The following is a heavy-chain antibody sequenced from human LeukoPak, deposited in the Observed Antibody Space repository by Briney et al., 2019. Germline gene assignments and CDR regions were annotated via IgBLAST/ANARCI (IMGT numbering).Heavy chain of an antibody. CDR1: GFTFSSYS. CDR3: ARDARLAVAEYPY. V-gene: IGHV3-21*01. CDR2: ISSSSSYI. J-gene: IGHJ4*02. Sequence: GGSLRLSYAASGFTFSSYSMNWLRQAPGKGLEWVSSISSSSSYIYYADLVKGRFTISRDNAKNSLYLQMNSLRAEDTAVYYCARDARLAVAEYPYWGQGTLVTVSS. D-gene: IGHD6-19*01.